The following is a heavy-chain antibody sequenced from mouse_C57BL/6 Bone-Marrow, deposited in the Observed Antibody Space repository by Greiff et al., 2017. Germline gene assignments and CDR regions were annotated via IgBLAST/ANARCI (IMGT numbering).Heavy chain of an antibody. D-gene: IGHD1-1*01. CDR1: GYTFTSYT. Sequence: QVHVKQSGAELARPGASVKMSCKASGYTFTSYTMHWVKQRPGQGLEWIGYINPSSGYTKYNQKFKDKATLTADKSSSTAYMQLSSLTSEDSAVYDCASMHYGSSYLYWYFGVWGTGTTVTVSS. CDR2: INPSSGYT. J-gene: IGHJ1*03. V-gene: IGHV1-4*01. CDR3: ASMHYGSSYLYWYFGV.